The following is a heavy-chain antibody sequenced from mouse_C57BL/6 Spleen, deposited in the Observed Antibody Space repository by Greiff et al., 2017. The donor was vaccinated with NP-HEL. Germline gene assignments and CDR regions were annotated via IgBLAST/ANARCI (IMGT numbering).Heavy chain of an antibody. D-gene: IGHD2-4*01. CDR3: ARYPLVYYEYEGFAY. J-gene: IGHJ3*01. CDR2: ITHNNGGT. Sequence: EVQLQQSGPELVKPGASVKMSCKASGYTFTDYNMHWVKQSHGKSLEWLGYITHNNGGTSYNQKFKGTATLTVNKSSSAAYMERRSLTSEDSAVYYCARYPLVYYEYEGFAYWGQGTLVTVSA. V-gene: IGHV1-22*01. CDR1: GYTFTDYN.